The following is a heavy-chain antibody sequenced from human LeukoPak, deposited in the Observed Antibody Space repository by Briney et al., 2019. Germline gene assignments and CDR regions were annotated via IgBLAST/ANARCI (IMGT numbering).Heavy chain of an antibody. J-gene: IGHJ6*03. V-gene: IGHV3-21*01. CDR3: ARECCSGGSWQFYYYYYMDV. D-gene: IGHD2-15*01. Sequence: SGGSLRLSCAASGFTFSSYSMNWVRQAPGKGLEWVSSISSSSTYIYYADSVKGRFTVSRDNAKNSLYLQMNSLRAEDTAVYYCARECCSGGSWQFYYYYYMDVWGKGTTVTISS. CDR1: GFTFSSYS. CDR2: ISSSSTYI.